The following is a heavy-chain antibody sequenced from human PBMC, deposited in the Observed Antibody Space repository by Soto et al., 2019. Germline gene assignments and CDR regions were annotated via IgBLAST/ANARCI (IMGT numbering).Heavy chain of an antibody. V-gene: IGHV2-5*02. CDR3: AHRVLRAVFGLVTTTAIYFDF. CDR1: GFSLTTSGVG. Sequence: QITLNESGPTVVKPTETLTLTCTFSGFSLTTSGVGVGWVRQSPVKAPEWLAFIYWDDDKRYSTSLKSRLTITKDTSKNQVVLTMANVDPADTATYYCAHRVLRAVFGLVTTTAIYFDFWGQGTPVVVSS. J-gene: IGHJ4*02. CDR2: IYWDDDK. D-gene: IGHD3-3*01.